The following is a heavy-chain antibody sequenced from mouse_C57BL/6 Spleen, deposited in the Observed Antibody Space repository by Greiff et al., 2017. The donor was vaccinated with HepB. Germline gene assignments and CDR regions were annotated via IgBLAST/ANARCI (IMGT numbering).Heavy chain of an antibody. CDR3: ARAHYGSSYGFAY. CDR1: GYTFTSYW. D-gene: IGHD1-1*01. CDR2: IDPSDSYT. J-gene: IGHJ3*01. V-gene: IGHV1-50*01. Sequence: QVQLQQPGAELVKPGASVKLSCKASGYTFTSYWMQWVKQRPGQGLEWIGEIDPSDSYTNYNQKFKGKATLTVDTSSSTAYMQLSSLTSEDSAVYCCARAHYGSSYGFAYWGQGTLVTVSA.